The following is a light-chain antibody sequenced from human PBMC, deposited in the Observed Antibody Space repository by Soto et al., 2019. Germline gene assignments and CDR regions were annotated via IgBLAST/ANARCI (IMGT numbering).Light chain of an antibody. CDR2: KAS. V-gene: IGKV1-5*03. CDR1: QTISSS. CDR3: QQDIRYSPYT. J-gene: IGKJ2*01. Sequence: DIQMTQSPSTLSASIGDRVTITCRASQTISSSLAWYQQNPGKAPKLLIYKASNLETGVPSRFSGRGSGTEFALAISSLQPDDFATYYCQQDIRYSPYTFGQGTRLEIK.